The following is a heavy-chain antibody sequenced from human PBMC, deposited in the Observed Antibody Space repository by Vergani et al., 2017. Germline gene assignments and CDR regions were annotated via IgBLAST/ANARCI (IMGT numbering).Heavy chain of an antibody. D-gene: IGHD2-2*01. Sequence: QVQLQESGPGLVKPSETLSLTCTVSGGSISSYYWSWIREPPGKGLEWIGYIHYSGSTNYNPSLKSRVTISVDTSKNQFSLKLSSVTAADTAVYYCARGVDCSSTSCYYYMDVWGKGTTVTVSS. V-gene: IGHV4-59*01. J-gene: IGHJ6*03. CDR3: ARGVDCSSTSCYYYMDV. CDR2: IHYSGST. CDR1: GGSISSYY.